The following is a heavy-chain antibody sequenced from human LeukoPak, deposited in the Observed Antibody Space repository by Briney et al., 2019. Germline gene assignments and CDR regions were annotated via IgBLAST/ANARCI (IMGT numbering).Heavy chain of an antibody. D-gene: IGHD6-6*01. CDR2: INPNSGGT. CDR3: ARYSSLGYAFDF. Sequence: ASVKVSCKASGYTFTGYYMHWVRQAPGQGLEWMGWINPNSGGTNYAQKFQGRVTMTRDTSISTAYMELSRLRSDDTAVYYCARYSSLGYAFDFWGQGTMVTVSS. V-gene: IGHV1-2*02. J-gene: IGHJ3*01. CDR1: GYTFTGYY.